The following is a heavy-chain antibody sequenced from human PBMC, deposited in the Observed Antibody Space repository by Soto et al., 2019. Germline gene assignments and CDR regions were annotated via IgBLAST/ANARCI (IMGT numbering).Heavy chain of an antibody. Sequence: SETLSLTCIVSGGSVSSGVYYWSWIRQPPGKGLEWIGFIYYSGSTNYNPSLKSRVTISVDTSKNQFSLKLSSVTAADTAVYYCARCRSWGYSGGGCYPHNWFDPWGQGTPVPVYS. CDR3: ARCRSWGYSGGGCYPHNWFDP. V-gene: IGHV4-61*08. J-gene: IGHJ5*02. D-gene: IGHD2-21*02. CDR1: GGSVSSGVYY. CDR2: IYYSGST.